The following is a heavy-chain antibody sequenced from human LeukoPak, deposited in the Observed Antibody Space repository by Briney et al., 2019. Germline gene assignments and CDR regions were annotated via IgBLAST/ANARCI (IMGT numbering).Heavy chain of an antibody. Sequence: ASVKVSCKGSGYTLTELSMHWVRQAPGKGVEWMGGFDPEDGETIYAQKFQGRVTMTEDTSTDTAYMELSSLRSEDTAVYYCATTRTTGTTRFDYWGQGTLVTVSS. D-gene: IGHD1-1*01. V-gene: IGHV1-24*01. CDR1: GYTLTELS. CDR2: FDPEDGET. CDR3: ATTRTTGTTRFDY. J-gene: IGHJ4*02.